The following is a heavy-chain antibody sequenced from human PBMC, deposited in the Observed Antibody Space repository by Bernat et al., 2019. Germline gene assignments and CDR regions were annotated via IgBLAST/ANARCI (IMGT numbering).Heavy chain of an antibody. J-gene: IGHJ4*02. V-gene: IGHV3-23*01. CDR2: ISGTGGIT. Sequence: EVQLLESGGGLVQPGGSLRLSCAASAFTFNNYAMSWVRQAPGKGLELVSAISGTGGITLYADSVKGRFTISRDNSKKTLFLQMNSLRADDTAVYYCAKEVQSGYRRYYFDYWGQGTLVAVSS. D-gene: IGHD3-3*01. CDR3: AKEVQSGYRRYYFDY. CDR1: AFTFNNYA.